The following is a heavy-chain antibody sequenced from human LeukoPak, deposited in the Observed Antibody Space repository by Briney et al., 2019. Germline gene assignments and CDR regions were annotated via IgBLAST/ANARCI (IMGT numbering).Heavy chain of an antibody. CDR1: GFNFNTYG. CDR2: ISGSGGDT. V-gene: IGHV3-23*01. Sequence: GGSLRLSCAASGFNFNTYGMSWVRQVPGKGLEWVSAISGSGGDTYYADSVKGRFTISRDSAKNSLHLQVNSLRAEDTAVYYCVRERFHGSGAPKFDFWGQGTLVTVSS. D-gene: IGHD3-10*01. J-gene: IGHJ4*02. CDR3: VRERFHGSGAPKFDF.